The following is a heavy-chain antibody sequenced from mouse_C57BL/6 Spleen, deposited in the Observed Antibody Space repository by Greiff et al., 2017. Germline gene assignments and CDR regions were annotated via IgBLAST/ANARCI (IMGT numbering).Heavy chain of an antibody. Sequence: QVQLKQSGAELVRPGASVTLSCKASGYTFTDYEMHWVKQTPVHGLEWIGAIDPETGGTAYNQKFKGKAILTADKSSSTAYMELRSLTSEDSAVYYCTRFPTGTYGYAMDYWGQGTSVTVSS. CDR3: TRFPTGTYGYAMDY. J-gene: IGHJ4*01. CDR1: GYTFTDYE. CDR2: IDPETGGT. V-gene: IGHV1-15*01. D-gene: IGHD4-1*02.